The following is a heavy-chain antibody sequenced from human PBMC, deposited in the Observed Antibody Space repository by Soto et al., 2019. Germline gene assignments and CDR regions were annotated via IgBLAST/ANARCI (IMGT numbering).Heavy chain of an antibody. CDR3: ARDKITGLFDY. CDR1: GGSFSGYY. CDR2: INHSGST. Sequence: SETLSLTCAVYGGSFSGYYGTRIRQPPGTGREWIGEINHSGSTNYNPSLKSRVTISVDTSKNQFSLKLTSVTASDTAVYYCARDKITGLFDYWGQGTLVTVSS. V-gene: IGHV4-34*01. J-gene: IGHJ4*02. D-gene: IGHD2-8*02.